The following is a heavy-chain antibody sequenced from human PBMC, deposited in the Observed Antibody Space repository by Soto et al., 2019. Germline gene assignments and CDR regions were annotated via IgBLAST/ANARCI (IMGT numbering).Heavy chain of an antibody. CDR3: ARYYDTSGYRRPFDY. CDR2: ISAYSGNT. CDR1: GYTFTSYD. J-gene: IGHJ4*02. D-gene: IGHD3-22*01. V-gene: IGHV1-18*01. Sequence: QVQLVLSGAEVKKPGASVKVSCKASGYTFTSYDINWVRQTPGQGLEWMGWISAYSGNTNYAQKFQGRVTMTTDTSTTTAYMELRSLRSDDTAVYYCARYYDTSGYRRPFDYWGQGTLVTVSS.